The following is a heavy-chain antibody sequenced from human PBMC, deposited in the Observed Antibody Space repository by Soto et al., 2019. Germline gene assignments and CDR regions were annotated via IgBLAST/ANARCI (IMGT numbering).Heavy chain of an antibody. CDR1: GFSLSTTGVG. CDR3: AHRGGAAVGLYYFDY. Sequence: CGPTLVNPTPPLPLTCTFSGFSLSTTGVGVGWIRQDQGKALEWLALIYWHDDKRYSPSLKSRLTITKDTSKNQVVLTMTNVDPVDTATYYCAHRGGAAVGLYYFDYWGQGTLVTVS. CDR2: IYWHDDK. D-gene: IGHD6-13*01. J-gene: IGHJ4*02. V-gene: IGHV2-5*01.